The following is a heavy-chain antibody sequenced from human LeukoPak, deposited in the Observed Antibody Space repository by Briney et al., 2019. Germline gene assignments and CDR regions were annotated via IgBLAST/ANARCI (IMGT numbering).Heavy chain of an antibody. V-gene: IGHV3-9*01. CDR3: AKNTLDY. J-gene: IGHJ4*02. Sequence: GGSLRLSCAASGFTFDDYAMHWVRQAPGKGLEWVSGTSWNSGSIGYADSVKGRFTISRDNAKNSLYLQMNSLRAEDTALYYCAKNTLDYWGQGTLVTVSS. CDR2: TSWNSGSI. CDR1: GFTFDDYA.